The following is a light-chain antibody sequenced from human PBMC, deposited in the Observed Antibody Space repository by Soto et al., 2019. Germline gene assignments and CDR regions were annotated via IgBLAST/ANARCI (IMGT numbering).Light chain of an antibody. CDR3: QHYNPNSPWT. CDR1: QSISKW. Sequence: DIQMTQSPSTLSASEGDRVTITCRASQSISKWLAWYQQKPGKAPKLLIYDASSLESGVPSRFSGSGFGTEFTLTIGSLQPDDFATSYCQHYNPNSPWTFGQGTKVEIK. CDR2: DAS. V-gene: IGKV1-5*01. J-gene: IGKJ1*01.